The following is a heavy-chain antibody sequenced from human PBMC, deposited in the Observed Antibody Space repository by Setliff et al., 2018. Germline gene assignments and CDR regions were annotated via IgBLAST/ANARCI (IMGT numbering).Heavy chain of an antibody. CDR2: IYYRGST. V-gene: IGHV4-39*07. CDR3: ARSSSGSPHYYYAMDV. D-gene: IGHD3-10*01. Sequence: PSETLSLTCSASGDSISTSSYYWGWIRQPPGKGLEWIGSIYYRGSTYHNPSLKSRVTVSVDTSKNQFSLKLGSVTAADTAVYYCARSSSGSPHYYYAMDVWGQGTTGTVS. CDR1: GDSISTSSYY. J-gene: IGHJ6*02.